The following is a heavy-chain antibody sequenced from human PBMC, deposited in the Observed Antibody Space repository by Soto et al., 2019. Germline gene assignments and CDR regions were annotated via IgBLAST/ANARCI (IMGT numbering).Heavy chain of an antibody. CDR2: IIPIFGTT. Sequence: QVQLVQSGAEVKKPGSSVKVSCKASGGTFSSYAISWVRQAPGQGLEWMGGIIPIFGTTNYAQKFQGRVTITADESTSTAYRELSSLRSEDTAVYYCARDQPTDTAMVTVYYGMDVWGQGTTVTVSS. V-gene: IGHV1-69*12. D-gene: IGHD5-18*01. CDR1: GGTFSSYA. J-gene: IGHJ6*02. CDR3: ARDQPTDTAMVTVYYGMDV.